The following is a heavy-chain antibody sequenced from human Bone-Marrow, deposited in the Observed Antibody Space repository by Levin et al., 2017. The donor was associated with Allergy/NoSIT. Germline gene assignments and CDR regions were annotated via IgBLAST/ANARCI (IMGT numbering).Heavy chain of an antibody. Sequence: SETLSLTCAVYGGSFSGYYWSWIRQPPGKGLEWIGEINHSGSTNYNPSLKSRVTISVDTSKNQFSLKLSSVTAADTAVYYCARGRTYLNWFDPWGQGTLVTVSS. J-gene: IGHJ5*02. CDR3: ARGRTYLNWFDP. CDR1: GGSFSGYY. D-gene: IGHD1-1*01. CDR2: INHSGST. V-gene: IGHV4-34*01.